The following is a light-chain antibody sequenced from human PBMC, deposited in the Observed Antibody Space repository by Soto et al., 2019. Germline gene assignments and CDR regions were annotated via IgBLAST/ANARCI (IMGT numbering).Light chain of an antibody. Sequence: QSALTQPPSVSVAPGQKVTISCSGSSSNIGNNYVSWYQQLPGTAPKLLIYDNNKRPSGIPDRFSGSKSGTSATLGITGLQTGDEADYYCGTWDSILSAGSYVFGTGTKVTVL. J-gene: IGLJ1*01. CDR1: SSNIGNNY. CDR2: DNN. V-gene: IGLV1-51*01. CDR3: GTWDSILSAGSYV.